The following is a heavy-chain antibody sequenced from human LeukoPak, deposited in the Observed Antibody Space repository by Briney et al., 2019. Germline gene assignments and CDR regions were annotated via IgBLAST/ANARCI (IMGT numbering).Heavy chain of an antibody. CDR3: ARDPDRCSGGSCYSEYYYYGMDV. Sequence: ASVKVSCKASGYTFTGYYMHWVRQAPGQGLEWMGWINPNSGGTNYAQKFQGRVTMTRDTSISTAYMELSRLRSDDTVVYYCARDPDRCSGGSCYSEYYYYGMDVWGQGTTVTVSS. CDR1: GYTFTGYY. D-gene: IGHD2-15*01. V-gene: IGHV1-2*02. J-gene: IGHJ6*02. CDR2: INPNSGGT.